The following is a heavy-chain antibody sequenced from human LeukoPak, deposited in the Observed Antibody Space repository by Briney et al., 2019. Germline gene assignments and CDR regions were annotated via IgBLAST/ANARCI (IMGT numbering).Heavy chain of an antibody. D-gene: IGHD1-26*01. J-gene: IGHJ4*02. CDR3: ARSRWERTTSSFDY. CDR1: GGTFSSYA. Sequence: SVKVSCKASGGTFSSYAISWVRQAPGQGLEWIGGIIPIFGTANYAQRFQGRVTITTDESTSTAYMELSSLRSEDTAVYYCARSRWERTTSSFDYWGQGTLVTVSS. V-gene: IGHV1-69*05. CDR2: IIPIFGTA.